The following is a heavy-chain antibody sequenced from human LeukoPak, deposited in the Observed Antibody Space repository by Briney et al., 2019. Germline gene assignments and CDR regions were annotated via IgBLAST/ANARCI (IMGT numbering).Heavy chain of an antibody. Sequence: SETLSLTCTVSGGSISSSGYYWSWIRQPPGKGLEWIGEINHSGSTNYNPSLKSRVTISVDTSKNQFSLKLSSVTAADTAVYYCARVYSSGWYRDYWGQGTLVTVSS. J-gene: IGHJ4*02. V-gene: IGHV4-39*07. D-gene: IGHD6-19*01. CDR2: INHSGST. CDR1: GGSISSSGYY. CDR3: ARVYSSGWYRDY.